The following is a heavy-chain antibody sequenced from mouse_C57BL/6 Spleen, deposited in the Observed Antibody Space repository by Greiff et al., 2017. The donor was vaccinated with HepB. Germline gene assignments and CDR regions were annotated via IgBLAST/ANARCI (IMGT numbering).Heavy chain of an antibody. CDR2: INPNNGGT. CDR1: GYTFTDYY. V-gene: IGHV1-26*01. CDR3: ARESPSYFDY. J-gene: IGHJ2*01. Sequence: EVQLQQSGPELVKPGASVKISCKASGYTFTDYYMNWVKQSHGKSLEWIGDINPNNGGTSYNQKFKGKATLTVDKSSSTAYMELRSLTSEDSAVYYCARESPSYFDYWGQGTTLTVSS.